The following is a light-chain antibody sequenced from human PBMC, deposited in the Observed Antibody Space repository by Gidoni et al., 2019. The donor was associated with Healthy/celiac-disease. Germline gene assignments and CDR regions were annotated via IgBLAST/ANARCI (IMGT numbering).Light chain of an antibody. V-gene: IGKV3-20*01. CDR3: QQYGSSPMYT. Sequence: EIVLTQSPATLSLSPGERATLSCRASQSVSSSYLAWYQQKPGQAPRLLIYGASSRATGIPASFSGSGSGTDFTLTISRLEPEDFAVYYCQQYGSSPMYTFGQGTKLEIK. CDR1: QSVSSSY. CDR2: GAS. J-gene: IGKJ2*01.